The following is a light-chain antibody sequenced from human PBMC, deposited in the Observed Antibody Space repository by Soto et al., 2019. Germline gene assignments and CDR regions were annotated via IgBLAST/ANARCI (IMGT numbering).Light chain of an antibody. J-gene: IGLJ1*01. CDR2: EVS. Sequence: QSVLTQPPSASGSPVQSVTISCTGTSSDVGGYNYVSWYQQHPGKAPKLMIYEVSQRPSGVPDRFSGSKSGNTASLTVSGLQAEDEADYYCSSYAGSNNPYVFGTGTKVTVL. V-gene: IGLV2-8*01. CDR1: SSDVGGYNY. CDR3: SSYAGSNNPYV.